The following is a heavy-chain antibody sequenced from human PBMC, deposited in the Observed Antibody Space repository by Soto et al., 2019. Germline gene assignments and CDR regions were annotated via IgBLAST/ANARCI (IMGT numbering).Heavy chain of an antibody. CDR2: IKQDGSDK. J-gene: IGHJ6*04. Sequence: GGSLRLSCAASGFIFRDYWMTWVRQAPGKGLEWVADIKQDGSDKYYVDSVKGRFTISGDNSKNTLYLQMNSLRAEDTAVYYCARGRDDSLDVWGKGTTVTVSS. D-gene: IGHD3-3*01. CDR3: ARGRDDSLDV. CDR1: GFIFRDYW. V-gene: IGHV3-7*01.